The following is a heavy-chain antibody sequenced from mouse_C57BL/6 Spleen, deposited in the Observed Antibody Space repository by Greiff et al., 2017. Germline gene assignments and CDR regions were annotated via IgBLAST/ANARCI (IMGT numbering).Heavy chain of an antibody. Sequence: QVQLQQSGPELVKPGASVKISCKASGYAFSSSWMNWVKQRPGKGLEWIGRIYPGDGDTNYNGKFKGKATLTADKSSSTAYMQLSSLTSEDSAVYVCARNYHDYYDAMDYWGQGTSVTVSS. V-gene: IGHV1-82*01. CDR1: GYAFSSSW. CDR2: IYPGDGDT. CDR3: ARNYHDYYDAMDY. J-gene: IGHJ4*01. D-gene: IGHD2-4*01.